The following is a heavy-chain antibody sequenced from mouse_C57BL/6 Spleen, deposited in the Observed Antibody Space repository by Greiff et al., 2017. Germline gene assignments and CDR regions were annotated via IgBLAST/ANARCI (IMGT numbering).Heavy chain of an antibody. D-gene: IGHD3-3*01. CDR3: ARPGTGYAMDY. J-gene: IGHJ4*01. Sequence: EVQRVESGGGLVKPGGSLKLSCAASGFTFSDYGMHWVRQAPEKGLEWVAYISSGSSTIYYADTVKGRFTISRDNAKNTLFLQMTSLRSEDTAMYYCARPGTGYAMDYWGQGTSVTVSS. CDR1: GFTFSDYG. CDR2: ISSGSSTI. V-gene: IGHV5-17*01.